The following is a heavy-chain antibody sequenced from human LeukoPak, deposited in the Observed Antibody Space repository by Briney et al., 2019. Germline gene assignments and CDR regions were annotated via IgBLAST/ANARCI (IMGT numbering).Heavy chain of an antibody. D-gene: IGHD3-3*01. CDR2: ISGSGGNT. Sequence: PGRSLRLSCTASGFTFRNYAMSWVRQAPGKGLEWVSGISGSGGNTNYADSVKGRFTISRDNSKDTLYLQMDSLRVEDTAVYYCAKHYNFWSGYFTYWGQGTLATVSS. V-gene: IGHV3-23*01. CDR1: GFTFRNYA. J-gene: IGHJ4*02. CDR3: AKHYNFWSGYFTY.